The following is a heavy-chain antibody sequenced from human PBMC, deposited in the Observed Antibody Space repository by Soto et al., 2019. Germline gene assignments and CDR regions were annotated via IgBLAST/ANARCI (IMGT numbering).Heavy chain of an antibody. CDR3: ARWDIAAAGVGWFDP. D-gene: IGHD6-13*01. J-gene: IGHJ5*02. V-gene: IGHV4-61*01. CDR2: IYYSGST. CDR1: GGSVSSGSYY. Sequence: PSETLSLTCTVSGGSVSSGSYYWSWIRQPPGKGLEWIGYIYYSGSTNYNPSLKSRVTISVDTSKNQFSLKLSSVTAADTAVYYCARWDIAAAGVGWFDPWGQGTLVTVSS.